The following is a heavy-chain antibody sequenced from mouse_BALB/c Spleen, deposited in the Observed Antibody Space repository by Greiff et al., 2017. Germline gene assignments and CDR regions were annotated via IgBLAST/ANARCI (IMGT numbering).Heavy chain of an antibody. V-gene: IGHV5-4*02. D-gene: IGHD3-1*01. CDR3: ARDQGRALWFAY. J-gene: IGHJ3*01. CDR1: GFTFSDYY. Sequence: EVMLVESGGGLVKPGGSLKLSCAASGFTFSDYYMYWVRQTPEKRLEWVATISDGGSYTYYPDSVKGRFTISRDNAKNNLYLQMSSLKSEDTAMYYCARDQGRALWFAYWGQGTLVTVSA. CDR2: ISDGGSYT.